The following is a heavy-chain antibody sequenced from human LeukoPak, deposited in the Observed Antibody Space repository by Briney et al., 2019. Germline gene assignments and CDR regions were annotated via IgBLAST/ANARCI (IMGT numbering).Heavy chain of an antibody. CDR3: TGSIVGATTSDY. D-gene: IGHD1-26*01. Sequence: PGGSLRLSCRASGFTFCDYAMSWVRQAPGKGVEWVGFIRSKVYGGTTEYAASVKVRLTISRDDSKSIPYLQMNSLKTEDTGVYYCTGSIVGATTSDYWGQGTLVTVSS. CDR1: GFTFCDYA. CDR2: IRSKVYGGTT. J-gene: IGHJ4*02. V-gene: IGHV3-49*04.